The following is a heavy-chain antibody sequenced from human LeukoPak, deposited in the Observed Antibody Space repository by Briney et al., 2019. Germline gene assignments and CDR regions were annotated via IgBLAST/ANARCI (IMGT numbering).Heavy chain of an antibody. CDR2: VVDSGGT. CDR1: RGSMTNYC. Sequence: SETLSLTCALSRGSMTNYCWSWIRQPPGKGLGWIGYVVDSGGTNYNPSLKSRVTISVDTSKKQFSLKLSCVTAADAAVYYCARGYSSSWNYFDYWGQGTLVTVSS. D-gene: IGHD6-13*01. V-gene: IGHV4-59*01. J-gene: IGHJ4*02. CDR3: ARGYSSSWNYFDY.